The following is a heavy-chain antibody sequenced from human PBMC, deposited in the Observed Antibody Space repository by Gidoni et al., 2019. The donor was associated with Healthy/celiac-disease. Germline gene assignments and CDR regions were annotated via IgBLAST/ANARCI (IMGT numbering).Heavy chain of an antibody. J-gene: IGHJ4*02. CDR3: ARDVYYFDY. Sequence: QVQLVASGGGVVQPVRSLRLSCAASGFPFSSYGMHWVRQAPGKGLEWVAVIWYDGSNKYYADSVKGRFTISRDNSKNTLYLQMNSLRAEDTAVYYCARDVYYFDYWGQGTLVTVSS. CDR2: IWYDGSNK. CDR1: GFPFSSYG. V-gene: IGHV3-33*01.